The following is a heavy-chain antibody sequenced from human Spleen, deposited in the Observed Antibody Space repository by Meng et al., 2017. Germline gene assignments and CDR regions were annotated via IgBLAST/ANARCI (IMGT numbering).Heavy chain of an antibody. J-gene: IGHJ4*02. Sequence: GGSLRLSCAASGFTFSSYWMNWVRQSPGKGMEWVANINQDGSEKYYVDSVKGRFIISRDNDKHSLYLQMNSLSADDTALYYCSKGGRNQYVWGSYRTVGYFDYWGQGTLVTVSS. CDR1: GFTFSSYW. CDR3: SKGGRNQYVWGSYRTVGYFDY. CDR2: INQDGSEK. V-gene: IGHV3-7*03. D-gene: IGHD3-16*02.